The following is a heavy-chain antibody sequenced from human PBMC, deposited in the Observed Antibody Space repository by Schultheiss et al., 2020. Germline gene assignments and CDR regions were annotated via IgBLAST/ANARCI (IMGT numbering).Heavy chain of an antibody. CDR3: ARLDKTSRGASDY. V-gene: IGHV4-30-4*01. CDR2: IYYSGST. Sequence: SETLSLTCTVSGGSISSGDYYWSWIRQPPGKGLEWIGYIYYSGSTYYNPSLKSRVTISVDTSKNQFSLKLSSVTAADTAVYYCARLDKTSRGASDYWGQGTLVTVSS. CDR1: GGSISSGDYY. D-gene: IGHD3/OR15-3a*01. J-gene: IGHJ4*02.